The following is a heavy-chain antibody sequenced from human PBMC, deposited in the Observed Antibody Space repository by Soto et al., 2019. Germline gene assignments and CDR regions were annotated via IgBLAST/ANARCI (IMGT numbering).Heavy chain of an antibody. Sequence: PGGSLRLSCAASGFTFSSYSMNWVRQAPGKGLEWVSSISSSSSYIYYADSVKGRFTISRDNAKNSLYLQMNSLRAEDTAVYYCARGARGLKYCSSTSCYTPDYWGQGTLVTVS. J-gene: IGHJ4*02. D-gene: IGHD2-2*02. CDR3: ARGARGLKYCSSTSCYTPDY. CDR2: ISSSSSYI. V-gene: IGHV3-21*01. CDR1: GFTFSSYS.